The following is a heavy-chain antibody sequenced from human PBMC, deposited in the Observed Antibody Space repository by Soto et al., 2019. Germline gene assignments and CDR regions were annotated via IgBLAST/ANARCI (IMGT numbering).Heavy chain of an antibody. D-gene: IGHD2-2*01. Sequence: QVQLVQSGAEEKKPGASVKVSCKASGYPFSNYAMHWVRQAPGQGLEWMGWINAGNGNSKYSQKFQGRVTITRDTSAYTAYMELDSLRSEDTAVYYCATSTYCSSSTCYQWYGMDVWGQGTTVTVSS. J-gene: IGHJ6*02. CDR3: ATSTYCSSSTCYQWYGMDV. V-gene: IGHV1-3*05. CDR2: INAGNGNS. CDR1: GYPFSNYA.